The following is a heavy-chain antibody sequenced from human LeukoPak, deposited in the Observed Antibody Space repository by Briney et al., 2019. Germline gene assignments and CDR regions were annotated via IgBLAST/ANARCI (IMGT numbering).Heavy chain of an antibody. J-gene: IGHJ5*02. D-gene: IGHD2-15*01. V-gene: IGHV3-23*01. Sequence: GGTLRLSCAASGFTFSGYGMSWVRQAPGKGLEWVSAISGSGGSTYYADSVKGRFTISRDNSKNTLYLQMNSLRAEDTAVYYCANMARAATGTNWFDPWGQGTLVTVSS. CDR2: ISGSGGST. CDR3: ANMARAATGTNWFDP. CDR1: GFTFSGYG.